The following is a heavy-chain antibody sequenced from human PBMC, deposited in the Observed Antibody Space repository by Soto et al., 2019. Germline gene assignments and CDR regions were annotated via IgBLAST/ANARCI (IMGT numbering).Heavy chain of an antibody. J-gene: IGHJ2*01. V-gene: IGHV4-59*08. CDR3: ARLAYCGGDCYSRDWYFDL. Sequence: QVQLQESGPGLVKPSETLSLTCTVSGGSISSYYWSWIRQPPGKGLEWIGYIYYSGSTNYNPSLKSRVTISVATSKNQSSLKLSSVTAADTAVYYCARLAYCGGDCYSRDWYFDLWGRGTLVTVSS. CDR1: GGSISSYY. D-gene: IGHD2-21*01. CDR2: IYYSGST.